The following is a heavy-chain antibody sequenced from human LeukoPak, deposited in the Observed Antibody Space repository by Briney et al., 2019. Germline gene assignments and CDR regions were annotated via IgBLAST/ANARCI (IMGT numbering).Heavy chain of an antibody. CDR2: ISSSSSTI. V-gene: IGHV3-48*01. D-gene: IGHD1-26*01. J-gene: IGHJ4*02. CDR3: ARDPGVVGATRN. CDR1: GFTFSSYA. Sequence: GGSLRLSCAASGFTFSSYAMSWVRQAPGKGLEWVSYISSSSSTIYYADSVKGRFTISRDNAKNSLYLQMNSLRAEDTAVYYCARDPGVVGATRNWSQGTLVTVSS.